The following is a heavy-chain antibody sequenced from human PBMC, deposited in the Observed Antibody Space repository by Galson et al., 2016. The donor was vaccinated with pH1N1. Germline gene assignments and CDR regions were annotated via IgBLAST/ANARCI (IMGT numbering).Heavy chain of an antibody. Sequence: SLRLSCAASGFTFFSSYSINWVRQAPGKGLQWVAVMTYDGSNAYYADSVKGRFTISRDNSKNTLYLQVYTLRPEDTAVYYCARDRDGKSLDSWGQGILVTVSS. CDR3: ARDRDGKSLDS. V-gene: IGHV3-30*03. J-gene: IGHJ4*02. CDR2: MTYDGSNA. CDR1: GFTFFSSYS.